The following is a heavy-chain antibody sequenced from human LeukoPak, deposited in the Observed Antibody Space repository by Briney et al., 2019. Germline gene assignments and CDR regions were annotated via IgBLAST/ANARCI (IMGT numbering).Heavy chain of an antibody. J-gene: IGHJ6*03. CDR3: ARGKGGSGIGYYYYYMDV. V-gene: IGHV1-18*01. D-gene: IGHD3-10*01. CDR1: GYTFTSYG. Sequence: ASVKVSCKASGYTFTSYGISWVRQAPGQGLEWMGWISAYNGNTNYAQELQGRVTMTTDTSTSTAYMELRSLRSDDTAVYYCARGKGGSGIGYYYYYMDVWGKGTTVTVSS. CDR2: ISAYNGNT.